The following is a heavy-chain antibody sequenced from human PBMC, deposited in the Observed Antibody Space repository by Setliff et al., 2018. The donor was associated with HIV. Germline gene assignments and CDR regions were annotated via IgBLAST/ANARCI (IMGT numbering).Heavy chain of an antibody. CDR2: INAGNGST. J-gene: IGHJ6*03. CDR3: ARDAFDYTAYYYSYMDV. V-gene: IGHV1-3*01. D-gene: IGHD4-4*01. Sequence: ASVKVSCKASGDTFTTYALHWVRQAPGQRLEWMGWINAGNGSTTYAQKFQGRVTMTRDTSTSTVYMELSSLRSEDTAVYYCARDAFDYTAYYYSYMDVWGKGTTVTVSS. CDR1: GDTFTTYA.